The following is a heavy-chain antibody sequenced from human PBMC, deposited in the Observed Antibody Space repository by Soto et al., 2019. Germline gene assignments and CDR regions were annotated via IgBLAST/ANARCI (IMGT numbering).Heavy chain of an antibody. V-gene: IGHV1-3*01. D-gene: IGHD2-15*01. J-gene: IGHJ4*02. CDR1: GYTFTSYA. CDR2: INAGNGNT. Sequence: ASVKVSCKASGYTFTSYAMHWVRQAPGQRLEWMGWINAGNGNTKYSQKFQGRVTITRDTSASTAYMELSSLRSEDTAVYYCARGPRYCRGGSCYRIYYFDYWGQGTLVTVSS. CDR3: ARGPRYCRGGSCYRIYYFDY.